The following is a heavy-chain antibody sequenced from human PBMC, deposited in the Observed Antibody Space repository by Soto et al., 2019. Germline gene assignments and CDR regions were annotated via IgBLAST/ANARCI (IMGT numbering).Heavy chain of an antibody. CDR3: ARDPSNDYGGDTFDY. V-gene: IGHV1-69*04. J-gene: IGHJ4*02. CDR2: IIPSYDRT. Sequence: SVKVSCKASGGTFSSYAIHWVRQAPGQGLEWLGKIIPSYDRTNYAQKFQGRVTVTADTYTTTAYMELSSLRSDDTAVYYCARDPSNDYGGDTFDYWGQGTLVTVS. D-gene: IGHD4-17*01. CDR1: GGTFSSYA.